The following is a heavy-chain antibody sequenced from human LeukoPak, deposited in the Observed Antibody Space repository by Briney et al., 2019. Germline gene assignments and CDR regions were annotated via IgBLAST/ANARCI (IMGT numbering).Heavy chain of an antibody. CDR3: ARLVGPRQYYYYGMDV. Sequence: ASVKVSCKASGYTFTSYDINWVRQAPGQGLEWMGWMNPNSGNTGYAQKFQGRVTITRNTSISTAYMELSSLRSEDTAVYYCARLVGPRQYYYYGMDVWGQGTTVTVSS. J-gene: IGHJ6*02. CDR1: GYTFTSYD. CDR2: MNPNSGNT. V-gene: IGHV1-8*03. D-gene: IGHD1-26*01.